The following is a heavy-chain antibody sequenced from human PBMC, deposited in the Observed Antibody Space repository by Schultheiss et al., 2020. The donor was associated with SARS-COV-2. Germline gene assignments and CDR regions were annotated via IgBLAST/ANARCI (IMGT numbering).Heavy chain of an antibody. CDR3: ASLRYGGGPAR. J-gene: IGHJ4*02. Sequence: GGSLRLSCAASGFTFSSYGMHWVRQAPGKGLEWVSSISSSGSTIYYADSVKGRFTISRDNAKNSLYLQMNSLRAEDTAVYYCASLRYGGGPARWGQGTLVTVSS. D-gene: IGHD4-23*01. CDR2: ISSSGSTI. CDR1: GFTFSSYG. V-gene: IGHV3-21*04.